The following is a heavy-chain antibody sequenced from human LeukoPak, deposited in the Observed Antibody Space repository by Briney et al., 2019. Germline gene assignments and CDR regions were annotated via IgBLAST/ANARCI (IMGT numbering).Heavy chain of an antibody. D-gene: IGHD3-9*01. CDR1: GFTFSSSA. V-gene: IGHV3-23*01. J-gene: IGHJ4*02. Sequence: GGSLRLSCAASGFTFSSSAMTWVRQAPGKGLEWASSISVSGGSTYYADFVKGRFTISRDNSKNTLYLQMNSLSAGDTAVYFCAKTSNDILTDWGRGTLVTVSS. CDR2: ISVSGGST. CDR3: AKTSNDILTD.